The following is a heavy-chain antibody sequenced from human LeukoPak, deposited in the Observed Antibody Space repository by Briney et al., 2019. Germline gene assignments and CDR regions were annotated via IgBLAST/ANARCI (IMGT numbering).Heavy chain of an antibody. Sequence: GRFTISRDNAKNSLYLQMNSLRAEDTAVYHCAKDLLWFGEFGEWGQGTLVTVTS. V-gene: IGHV3-11*06. CDR3: AKDLLWFGEFGE. J-gene: IGHJ4*02. D-gene: IGHD3-10*01.